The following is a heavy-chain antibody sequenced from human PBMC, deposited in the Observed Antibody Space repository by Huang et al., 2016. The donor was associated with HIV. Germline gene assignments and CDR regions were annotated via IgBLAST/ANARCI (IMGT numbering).Heavy chain of an antibody. Sequence: QVWLVESGGGVVQPGRPLRLSCVGSGFSFSSYGIHWVRQAPGKGLEWVAFSSYDGNGRSDAGSGKGRFSISRQNSKSTVSLQMNSLRVEDSGVYFCAKGSGHFDSWGQGTLVTVSP. D-gene: IGHD2-8*02. CDR3: AKGSGHFDS. CDR2: SSYDGNGR. J-gene: IGHJ5*01. CDR1: GFSFSSYG. V-gene: IGHV3-30*18.